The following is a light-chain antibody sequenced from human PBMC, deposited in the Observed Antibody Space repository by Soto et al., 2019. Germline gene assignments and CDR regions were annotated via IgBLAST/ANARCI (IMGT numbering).Light chain of an antibody. Sequence: QSALTQPPSVSAAPGQKVTISCSGSSSNIENNYVSWYRQLPGTAPKLLIYENNKRPSGIPDRFSGSKSGTSATLGITGLETGDEADYYCATWDSSRSGGVFGTGTKVTVL. CDR1: SSNIENNY. CDR3: ATWDSSRSGGV. V-gene: IGLV1-51*02. CDR2: ENN. J-gene: IGLJ1*01.